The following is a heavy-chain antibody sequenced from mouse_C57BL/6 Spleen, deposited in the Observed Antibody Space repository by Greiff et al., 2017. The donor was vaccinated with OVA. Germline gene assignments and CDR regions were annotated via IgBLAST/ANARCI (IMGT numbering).Heavy chain of an antibody. Sequence: EVMLVESGGGLVQPGGSLSLSCAASGFTFTDYYMRWVRQPPGKALEWLGFIRNKANGYTTEYNASVKGRFTISRDNSQSILYLQKNALRAEDSATYYCARSLYGNYPYYAMDYWGQGTSVTVSS. CDR2: IRNKANGYTT. CDR3: ARSLYGNYPYYAMDY. J-gene: IGHJ4*01. CDR1: GFTFTDYY. D-gene: IGHD2-1*01. V-gene: IGHV7-3*01.